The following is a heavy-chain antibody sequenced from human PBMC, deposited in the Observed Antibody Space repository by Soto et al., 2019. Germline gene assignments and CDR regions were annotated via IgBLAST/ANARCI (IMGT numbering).Heavy chain of an antibody. CDR3: ARDHGRSLVAVAGIFDY. Sequence: ASVKVSCKASGGTFSSYAISWVRQAPGQGLEWMGGIIPIFGTANYAQKFQGRVTITADESTSTAYMELSSLRSEDTAVYYCARDHGRSLVAVAGIFDYWGQGTLVTVSS. J-gene: IGHJ4*02. CDR1: GGTFSSYA. CDR2: IIPIFGTA. D-gene: IGHD6-19*01. V-gene: IGHV1-69*13.